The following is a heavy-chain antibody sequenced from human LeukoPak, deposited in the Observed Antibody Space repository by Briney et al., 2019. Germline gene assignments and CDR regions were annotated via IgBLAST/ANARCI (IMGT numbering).Heavy chain of an antibody. Sequence: ASEKVSCKASGYTFTSYDINWVRQATGQGLEWMGWMNPNSGNTGYAQKFQGRVTMTRNTSISTAYMELSSLRSEDTAVYYCARGRSSRRPGHPPDYWGQGTLVTVSS. J-gene: IGHJ4*02. CDR3: ARGRSSRRPGHPPDY. CDR2: MNPNSGNT. CDR1: GYTFTSYD. D-gene: IGHD6-13*01. V-gene: IGHV1-8*01.